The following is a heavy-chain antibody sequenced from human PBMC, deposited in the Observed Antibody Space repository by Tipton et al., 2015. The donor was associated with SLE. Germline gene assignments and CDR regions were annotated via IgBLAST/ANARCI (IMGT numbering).Heavy chain of an antibody. CDR2: IYSSGST. J-gene: IGHJ3*02. V-gene: IGHV4-38-2*01. Sequence: TLSLTCAVSGYSISRGYYCAGIRPSPGKGLEWIGSIYSSGSTYYNPSLKRRVTITVDTSTNQFSLKLSSVTAADTAVYYCAGHPVAMHAFDNWGQGTMVTVSS. CDR1: GYSISRGYY. D-gene: IGHD2-2*01. CDR3: AGHPVAMHAFDN.